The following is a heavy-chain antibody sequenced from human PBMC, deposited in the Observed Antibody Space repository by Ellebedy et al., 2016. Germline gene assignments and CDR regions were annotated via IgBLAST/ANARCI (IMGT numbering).Heavy chain of an antibody. CDR2: ISGGGDKT. Sequence: GESLKISXVASGFTFSNFFMSWVRQAPGGGLEWVATISGGGDKTFFADSVKGRFTISRDNSKYTLFLQMNNLRAEDTALYYCRQGHYFDQWGPGALVTVSS. CDR1: GFTFSNFF. J-gene: IGHJ4*02. V-gene: IGHV3-23*01. CDR3: RQGHYFDQ.